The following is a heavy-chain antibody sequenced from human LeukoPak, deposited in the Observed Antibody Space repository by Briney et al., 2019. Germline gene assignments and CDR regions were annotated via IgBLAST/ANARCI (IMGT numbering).Heavy chain of an antibody. CDR2: IYHSGST. CDR3: ARVMGRHWFDP. D-gene: IGHD1-26*01. J-gene: IGHJ5*02. CDR1: GYSISSGYY. Sequence: SETLSLTCTVSGYSISSGYYWGWIRQPPGKGLEWIGSIYHSGSTYYNPSLESRVTISVDTSKNQFSLKLSSVTAADTAVYYCARVMGRHWFDPWGQGTLVTVSS. V-gene: IGHV4-38-2*02.